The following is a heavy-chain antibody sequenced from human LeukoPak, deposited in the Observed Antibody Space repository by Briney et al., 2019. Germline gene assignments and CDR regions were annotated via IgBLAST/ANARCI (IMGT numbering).Heavy chain of an antibody. V-gene: IGHV4-34*01. CDR2: INHSGST. D-gene: IGHD5-24*01. J-gene: IGHJ4*02. CDR3: ASNGPGRDGYNYGDY. CDR1: GGSFSGYY. Sequence: SETLSLTCAVYGGSFSGYYWSWIRQPPEKRLEWIGEINHSGSTNYNPSLKSRVTISVDTSKNQFSLRLSSVTAADTAVYYCASNGPGRDGYNYGDYWGQGTLVTVSS.